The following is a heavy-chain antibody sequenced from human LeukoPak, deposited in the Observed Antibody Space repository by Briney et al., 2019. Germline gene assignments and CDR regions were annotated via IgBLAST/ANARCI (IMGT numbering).Heavy chain of an antibody. CDR1: GYTFTSYY. Sequence: ASVKVSCKASGYTFTSYYMHWVRQAPGQGLEWMGIINPSGGSTSYAQKFQGRVTMSVDTSKNQFSLKLSSVTAADTAVYYCARVNSSSSKGDYYYMDVWGKGTTVTISS. V-gene: IGHV1-46*01. D-gene: IGHD6-13*01. CDR3: ARVNSSSSKGDYYYMDV. J-gene: IGHJ6*03. CDR2: INPSGGST.